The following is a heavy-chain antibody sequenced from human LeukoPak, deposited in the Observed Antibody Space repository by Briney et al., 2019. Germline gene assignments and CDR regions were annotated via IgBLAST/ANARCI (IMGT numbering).Heavy chain of an antibody. Sequence: GGSLRLSCAASGFTFSSYAMHWVRQAPGKGLEWVAVISYDGSNKYYANSVKGRFTISRDNSKNTLFLHMNSTIAEDTAVYYCVRDPEHGGWHVCYFDYGGQGTLVSVSS. V-gene: IGHV3-30*01. CDR3: VRDPEHGGWHVCYFDY. CDR1: GFTFSSYA. D-gene: IGHD6-19*01. CDR2: ISYDGSNK. J-gene: IGHJ4*02.